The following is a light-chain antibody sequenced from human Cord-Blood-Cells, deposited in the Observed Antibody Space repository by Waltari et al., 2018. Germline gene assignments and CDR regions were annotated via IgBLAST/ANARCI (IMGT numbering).Light chain of an antibody. Sequence: QSALTQPPSASGSPGQSVTISCTGTSSDVGGYNYVSWYQQHPGKAPNLMIYEVSKRPSWVPDRCSGSKSGNTASRTVSGLQAEDEADYYCSSYAGSNNLVFGGGTKLTVL. V-gene: IGLV2-8*01. CDR1: SSDVGGYNY. CDR3: SSYAGSNNLV. CDR2: EVS. J-gene: IGLJ2*01.